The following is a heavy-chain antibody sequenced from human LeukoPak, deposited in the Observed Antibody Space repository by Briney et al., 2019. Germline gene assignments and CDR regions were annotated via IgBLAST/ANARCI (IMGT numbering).Heavy chain of an antibody. CDR3: AREVAHEITMIVVVTPYFDY. CDR2: ISSSSSYI. D-gene: IGHD3-22*01. Sequence: GGSLRLSCAASGFTFSSYSMNWVRQAPGKGLEWVSSISSSSSYIYYADSVKGRFTVSRDNAKNSLYLQMNSLRAADTAVYYCAREVAHEITMIVVVTPYFDYWGQGTLVTVSS. CDR1: GFTFSSYS. V-gene: IGHV3-21*01. J-gene: IGHJ4*02.